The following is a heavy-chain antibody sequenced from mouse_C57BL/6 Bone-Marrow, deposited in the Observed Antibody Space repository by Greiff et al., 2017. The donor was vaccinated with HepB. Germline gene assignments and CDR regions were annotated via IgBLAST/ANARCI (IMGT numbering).Heavy chain of an antibody. CDR1: GYAFSSSW. CDR2: IYPGDGDT. Sequence: QVQLQQSGPELVKPGASVKISCKASGYAFSSSWMNWVKQRPGKGLEWIGRIYPGDGDTNYNGKFKGKATLTADKSSSTAYMQLSSLTSEDSAVYFCARRRGYGSSPYWYFDVWGTGTTVTVSS. D-gene: IGHD1-1*01. V-gene: IGHV1-82*01. CDR3: ARRRGYGSSPYWYFDV. J-gene: IGHJ1*03.